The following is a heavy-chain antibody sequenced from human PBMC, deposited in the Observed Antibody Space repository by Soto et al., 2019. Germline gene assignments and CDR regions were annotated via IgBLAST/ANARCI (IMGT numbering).Heavy chain of an antibody. CDR1: GGSISSGDYY. J-gene: IGHJ4*02. CDR2: IYYSGST. D-gene: IGHD2-15*01. CDR3: ARVYLSGGNSDY. Sequence: LSLTCTVSGGSISSGDYYWSWIRQPPGKGLEWIGYIYYSGSTYYNPSLKSRVTISVDTSKNQFSLKLSSVTAADTAVYYCARVYLSGGNSDYWGQGTLVTVSS. V-gene: IGHV4-30-4*01.